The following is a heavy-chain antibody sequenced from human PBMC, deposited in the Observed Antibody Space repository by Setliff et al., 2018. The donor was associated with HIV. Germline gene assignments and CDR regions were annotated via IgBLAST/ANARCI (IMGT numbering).Heavy chain of an antibody. V-gene: IGHV4-61*02. D-gene: IGHD1-1*01. Sequence: SETLSLTCTVSGGSISSGSYYWSWIRQPAGKGLEWIGRIYSSGSAYYNPSLKSRVTISVDTSKNQFSLKLNSITAADTAIYFCARVGDPNWNYDMDVWGQGTTVTVSS. CDR3: ARVGDPNWNYDMDV. CDR2: IYSSGSA. J-gene: IGHJ6*03. CDR1: GGSISSGSYY.